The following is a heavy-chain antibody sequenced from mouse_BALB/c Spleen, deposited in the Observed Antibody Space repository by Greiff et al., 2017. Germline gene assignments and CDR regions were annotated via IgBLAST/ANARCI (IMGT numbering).Heavy chain of an antibody. D-gene: IGHD3-3*01. V-gene: IGHV5-12-1*01. Sequence: VQLKESGGGLVKPGGSLKLSCAASGFAFSSYDMSWVRQTPEKRLEWVAYISSGGGSTYYPDTVKGRFTISRDNAKNTLYLQMSSLKSEDTAMYYCARGTRGYFDYWGQGTTLTVSS. CDR3: ARGTRGYFDY. CDR1: GFAFSSYD. J-gene: IGHJ2*01. CDR2: ISSGGGST.